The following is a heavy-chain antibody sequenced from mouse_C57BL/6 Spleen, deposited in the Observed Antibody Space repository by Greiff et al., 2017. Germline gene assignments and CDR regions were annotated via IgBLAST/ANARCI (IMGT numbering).Heavy chain of an antibody. CDR2: ISNGGGST. V-gene: IGHV5-12*01. J-gene: IGHJ2*01. CDR3: ARHVRDALDY. CDR1: GFTFSDYY. Sequence: EVQRVESGGGLVQPGGSLKLSCAASGFTFSDYYMYWVRQTPEKRLEWVAYISNGGGSTYYPDTVKGRFTISRDNAKNTLYLQMSRLKSEDTAMYYCARHVRDALDYWGQGTTLTVSS.